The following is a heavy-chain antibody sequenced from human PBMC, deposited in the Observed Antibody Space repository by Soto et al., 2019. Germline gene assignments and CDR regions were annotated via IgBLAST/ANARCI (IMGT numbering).Heavy chain of an antibody. CDR2: INAGNGNT. J-gene: IGHJ4*02. CDR1: GYTFTSYA. Sequence: QVQLVQSGAEVKKPGASVKVSCKASGYTFTSYAMHWVRQAPGQRLEWMGWINAGNGNTKYSQKFQGSVTITRDTSASTAYMELSSLRSEDTAVYYCARDRENYYDSSGSLDYWGQGTLVTVSS. CDR3: ARDRENYYDSSGSLDY. V-gene: IGHV1-3*01. D-gene: IGHD3-22*01.